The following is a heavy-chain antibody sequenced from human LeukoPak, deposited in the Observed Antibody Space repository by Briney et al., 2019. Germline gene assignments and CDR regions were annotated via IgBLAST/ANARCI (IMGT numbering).Heavy chain of an antibody. CDR2: IYYSGTT. J-gene: IGHJ5*02. D-gene: IGHD5-12*01. CDR3: ARGHTESADDYGNWFHP. V-gene: IGHV4-59*01. CDR1: GGSMRSYY. Sequence: SETLSLTCTVSGGSMRSYYWSWTRQPPGKGLEWIGYIYYSGTTKYNPSLKSRATISVDTSKNQFSLKLNSLTAADTAVYYCARGHTESADDYGNWFHPWGQGTLVTVSS.